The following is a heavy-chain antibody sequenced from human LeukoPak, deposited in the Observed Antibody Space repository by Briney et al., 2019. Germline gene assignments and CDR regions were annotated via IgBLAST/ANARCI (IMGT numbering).Heavy chain of an antibody. Sequence: GGSLRLSCAASGFTFSSYVMNWIRQAPGKGLEWVASVSSSGAYIYYADLVEGRFTISRDNAKNSLILEMNSLRAEDTAVYYCARGVGNYRYYFDSWGQGTLVTVSS. CDR2: VSSSGAYI. J-gene: IGHJ4*02. CDR1: GFTFSSYV. V-gene: IGHV3-21*01. D-gene: IGHD3-22*01. CDR3: ARGVGNYRYYFDS.